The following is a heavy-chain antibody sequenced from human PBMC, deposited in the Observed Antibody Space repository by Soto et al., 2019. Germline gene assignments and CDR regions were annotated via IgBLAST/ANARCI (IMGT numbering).Heavy chain of an antibody. CDR3: ARAFSSSSAVDL. CDR2: IYDSESA. CDR1: GESISSGGYY. D-gene: IGHD6-6*01. Sequence: QVQLQESGPGLVKHSQTLSLTCTVSGESISSGGYYWSWIRHHPGKGLEWIGYIYDSESAYYNPSLKSRVTISMDTSKNQFAMRLSSVTAADTAVYFCARAFSSSSAVDLWGQGTQVTVSS. V-gene: IGHV4-31*03. J-gene: IGHJ5*02.